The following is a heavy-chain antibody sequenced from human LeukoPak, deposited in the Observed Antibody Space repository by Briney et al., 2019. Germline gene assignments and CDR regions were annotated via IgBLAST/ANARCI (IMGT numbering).Heavy chain of an antibody. CDR3: GLGSYDSSGFDY. CDR2: INHSGST. CDR1: GGSFSGYY. D-gene: IGHD3-22*01. J-gene: IGHJ4*02. V-gene: IGHV4-34*01. Sequence: SETLSLTCAVYGGSFSGYYWSWIRQPPGKGLEWIGEINHSGSTNYNPSLKSRVTISVDTSKNQFSLKLSSVTAADTAVYYCGLGSYDSSGFDYWGQGTLVTVSS.